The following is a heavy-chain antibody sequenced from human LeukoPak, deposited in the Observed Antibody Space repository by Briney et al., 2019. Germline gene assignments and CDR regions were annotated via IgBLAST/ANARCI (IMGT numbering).Heavy chain of an antibody. CDR3: ARAGAKEAGYYYYYMDV. CDR1: GYTFTSYY. V-gene: IGHV1-46*01. CDR2: INPSGGST. Sequence: ASVKVSCKASGYTFTSYYMHWVRQAPGQGLEWMGIINPSGGSTSYAQKFQGRVTMTRDTSTSTVYMELSSLRSEDTAVYYCARAGAKEAGYYYYYMDVWGKGTTVTVSS. J-gene: IGHJ6*03. D-gene: IGHD3-10*01.